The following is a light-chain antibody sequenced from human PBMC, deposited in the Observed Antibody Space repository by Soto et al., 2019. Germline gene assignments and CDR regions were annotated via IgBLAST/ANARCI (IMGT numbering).Light chain of an antibody. V-gene: IGLV2-14*01. CDR2: DVS. CDR3: SSYTSSSSKV. J-gene: IGLJ1*01. Sequence: QSALTQPASVSGSPGQSITISRTGTSSDVGGYNYVSWYQQHPGKAPKLMIYDVSNRPSGVSNRFSGSKSGNTASLTISGLQAEDEADYYCSSYTSSSSKVFGNGTKVTVL. CDR1: SSDVGGYNY.